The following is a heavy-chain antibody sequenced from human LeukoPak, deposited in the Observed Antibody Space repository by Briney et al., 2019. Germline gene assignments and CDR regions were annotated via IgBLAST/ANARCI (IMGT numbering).Heavy chain of an antibody. D-gene: IGHD3-22*01. CDR2: IYSGGST. Sequence: PGGSLRLSCAASGFTVSSNYMSWGRQAPGKGLEWVSVIYSGGSTYYADSVKGRFTISRDNSKNTLYLQMNSLRAEDTAVYYCAREGDYYERGFDYWGQGTLVTVSS. J-gene: IGHJ4*02. CDR3: AREGDYYERGFDY. CDR1: GFTVSSNY. V-gene: IGHV3-53*01.